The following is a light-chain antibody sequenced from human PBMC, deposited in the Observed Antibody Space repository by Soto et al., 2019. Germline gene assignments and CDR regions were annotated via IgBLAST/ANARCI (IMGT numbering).Light chain of an antibody. CDR2: EVS. V-gene: IGLV2-14*01. CDR1: SSDVGGYNY. Sequence: QSALTQPASVSGSPGQSITISCTGTSSDVGGYNYVSWYQQHPGRAPKLMIYEVSNRPSGVSNRFSGSKSGNTASLTISGLQAEDEADYYCSSYTRSRTSYVFGTGTKATVL. CDR3: SSYTRSRTSYV. J-gene: IGLJ1*01.